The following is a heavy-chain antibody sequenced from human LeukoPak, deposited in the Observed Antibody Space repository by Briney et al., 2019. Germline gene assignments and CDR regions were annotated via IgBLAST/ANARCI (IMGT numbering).Heavy chain of an antibody. CDR1: GYTFTGYY. J-gene: IGHJ4*02. CDR2: INPNSGGT. Sequence: ASVKVSCKASGYTFTGYYMHWVRQAPGQGLEWMGWINPNSGGTNYAQKFQGRVTMTRDTSISTAYMELSRLRSDDTAVYYCARDLSGIAAAGTLDYWGQGTLVTVSS. D-gene: IGHD6-13*01. V-gene: IGHV1-2*02. CDR3: ARDLSGIAAAGTLDY.